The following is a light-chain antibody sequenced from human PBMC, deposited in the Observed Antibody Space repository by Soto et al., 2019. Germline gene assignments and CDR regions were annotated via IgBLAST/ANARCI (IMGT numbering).Light chain of an antibody. CDR2: EVS. V-gene: IGLV2-8*01. CDR1: SSDVGGYNY. J-gene: IGLJ2*01. CDR3: SSYAGSNNLGVV. Sequence: QSVLTQPPSASGSPGQSVTISCTGTSSDVGGYNYVSWYQQHPGKAPKLMIYEVSKRPSGVPDRFSGSKSGNTASLTVSGLQADDEADYYCSSYAGSNNLGVVFGGGTKLTVL.